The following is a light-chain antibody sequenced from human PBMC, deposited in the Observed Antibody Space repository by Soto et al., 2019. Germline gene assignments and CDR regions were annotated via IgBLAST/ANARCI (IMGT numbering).Light chain of an antibody. Sequence: QSALTQPPSASGTPGQRVTISCSGSSSNIGTNSVNWYQQLPGTAPKLLIYNNNQRPSGVPDRFSGSKSVTSASLAISGLQSEDEAEYHCAAWDDSVDGVVFGGGAKVTVL. J-gene: IGLJ3*02. CDR1: SSNIGTNS. CDR3: AAWDDSVDGVV. CDR2: NNN. V-gene: IGLV1-44*01.